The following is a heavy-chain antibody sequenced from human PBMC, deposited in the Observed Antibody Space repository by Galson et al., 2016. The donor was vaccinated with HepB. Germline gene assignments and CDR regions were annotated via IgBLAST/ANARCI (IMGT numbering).Heavy chain of an antibody. D-gene: IGHD3-16*01. CDR1: GFTFSDYY. CDR3: AREQLPFYYDVSGRSWFDP. V-gene: IGHV3-11*01. CDR2: ISIGDTI. J-gene: IGHJ5*01. Sequence: SLRLSCAASGFTFSDYYMSWIRQAPGKGLEWISYISIGDTIYYADSVKGRFTISRDDAKNLLYLQMNSLRAEDTAVYYCAREQLPFYYDVSGRSWFDPWGQGTLVTVSA.